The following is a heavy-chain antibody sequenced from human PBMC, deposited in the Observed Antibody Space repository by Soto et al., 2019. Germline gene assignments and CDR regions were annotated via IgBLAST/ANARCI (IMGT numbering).Heavy chain of an antibody. CDR1: GGTFSSYA. CDR3: ARGLRDGDSLIIYYYYGMDV. D-gene: IGHD4-17*01. V-gene: IGHV1-69*13. J-gene: IGHJ6*02. Sequence: AASVKVSCKASGGTFSSYAISWVRQAPGQGLEWMGGIIPIFGTANYAQKFQGRVTITADESTSTAYMELSSLRSEDTAVYYCARGLRDGDSLIIYYYYGMDVWGQGTTVT. CDR2: IIPIFGTA.